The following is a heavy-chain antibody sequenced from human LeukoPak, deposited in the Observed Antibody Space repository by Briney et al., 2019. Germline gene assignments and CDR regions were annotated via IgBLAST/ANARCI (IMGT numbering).Heavy chain of an antibody. CDR3: ARGYYDSSGYSDWFDP. J-gene: IGHJ5*02. CDR2: IIPIFGTA. CDR1: VGTFSSYA. Sequence: GASVKVSCKASVGTFSSYAISWVRQAPGQGLEWMGGIIPIFGTANYAQKFQGRVTITTDESTSTAYMELSSLRSEDTAVYYCARGYYDSSGYSDWFDPWGQGTLVTVSS. V-gene: IGHV1-69*05. D-gene: IGHD3-22*01.